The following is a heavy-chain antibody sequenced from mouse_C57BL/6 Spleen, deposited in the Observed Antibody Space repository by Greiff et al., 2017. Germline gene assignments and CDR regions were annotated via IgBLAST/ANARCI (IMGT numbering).Heavy chain of an antibody. CDR3: ARPEDDGYAFAY. CDR2: INPDSSTI. J-gene: IGHJ3*01. D-gene: IGHD2-3*01. Sequence: EVKLMESGGGLVQPGGSLKLSCTASGIDFSRYWMSWVRRAPGKGLEWIGEINPDSSTINYAPSLKDKFILSRDNANNTLYLQMSKVRSEDTALYYCARPEDDGYAFAYWGQGTLVTVSA. V-gene: IGHV4-1*01. CDR1: GIDFSRYW.